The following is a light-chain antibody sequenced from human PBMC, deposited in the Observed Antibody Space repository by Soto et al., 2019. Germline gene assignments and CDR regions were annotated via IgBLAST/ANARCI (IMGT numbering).Light chain of an antibody. J-gene: IGKJ3*01. CDR2: EAS. CDR3: QLRSNWLLT. V-gene: IGKV3-11*01. Sequence: EIVLTHSPDTLSLSPCERATLSFRASQSVSSYLAWYQQKPGQAPRLLIYEASNRATGIPARFSGSGSGTDFTLTISSLEPEDFAVYYCQLRSNWLLTFGPGTKVDIK. CDR1: QSVSSY.